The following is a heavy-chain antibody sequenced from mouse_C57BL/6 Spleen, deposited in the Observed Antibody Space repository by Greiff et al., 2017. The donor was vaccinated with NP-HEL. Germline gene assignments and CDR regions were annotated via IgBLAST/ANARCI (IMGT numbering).Heavy chain of an antibody. J-gene: IGHJ2*01. V-gene: IGHV5-17*01. Sequence: EVMLVESGGGLVKPGGSLKLSCAASGFTFSDYGMHWVRQAPEKGLEWVAYISSGSSSINYADTVKGRFTISRDNAKNTLFLQMTSLRSEDTAMYYCARRDWLDYWGQGTTLTVSS. D-gene: IGHD3-3*01. CDR3: ARRDWLDY. CDR2: ISSGSSSI. CDR1: GFTFSDYG.